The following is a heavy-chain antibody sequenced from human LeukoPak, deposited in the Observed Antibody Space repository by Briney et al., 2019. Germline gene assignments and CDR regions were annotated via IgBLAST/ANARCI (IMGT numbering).Heavy chain of an antibody. CDR2: ISGSGGST. CDR3: AKVLWCSGGSCYRYYYYGMDV. CDR1: GFTFSGHE. J-gene: IGHJ6*02. D-gene: IGHD2-15*01. V-gene: IGHV3-23*01. Sequence: PGGSLRLSCAASGFTFSGHEMSWVRQAPGKGLEWVSAISGSGGSTYYADSVKGRFTISRDNSKNTLYLQMNSLRAEDTAVYYCAKVLWCSGGSCYRYYYYGMDVWGQGTTVTVSS.